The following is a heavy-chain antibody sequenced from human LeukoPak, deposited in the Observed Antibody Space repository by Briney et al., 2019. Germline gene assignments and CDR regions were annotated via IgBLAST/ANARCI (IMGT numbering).Heavy chain of an antibody. CDR2: ISNSGFST. CDR1: GFTFDDYA. CDR3: LSYCSSTSCYKSNWFDP. D-gene: IGHD2-2*02. J-gene: IGHJ5*02. V-gene: IGHV3-23*01. Sequence: PGGSLRLSCAASGFTFDDYAMSWVRQAPGKGLEWVSAISNSGFSTYYADSVKGRFTISRDNSKNTLYLQMNSLRAEDTAVYYCLSYCSSTSCYKSNWFDPWGQGTLVTVSS.